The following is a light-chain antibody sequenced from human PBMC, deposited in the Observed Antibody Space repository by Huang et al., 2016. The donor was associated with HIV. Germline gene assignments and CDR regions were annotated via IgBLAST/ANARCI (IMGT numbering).Light chain of an antibody. CDR3: QQYNNWPRAT. CDR1: QSVDRS. V-gene: IGKV3-15*01. Sequence: EIVLTQSPATLSVSPGERVTLSCRASQSVDRSLAWYQRRPGQAPRLLVYGASTRAISAPARVSGSGSGTEFTLTISSLQSEDVAVYFCQQYNNWPRATFGQGTKVEIK. J-gene: IGKJ2*01. CDR2: GAS.